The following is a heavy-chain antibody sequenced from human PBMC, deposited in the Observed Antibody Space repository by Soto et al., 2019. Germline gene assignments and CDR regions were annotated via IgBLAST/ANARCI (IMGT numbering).Heavy chain of an antibody. CDR3: ARRRGGWGDRIDY. Sequence: QLQLQESGPGLVKPSETLSLTCTVSGGSISSSSYYWGWIRQPPGKGLEWIGRIYYSGSTYYNPSLKSRATQAVDTSKNRFSLKLSAVTAADTAVYYCARRRGGWGDRIDYWGQGNLVTVSS. CDR1: GGSISSSSYY. V-gene: IGHV4-39*01. CDR2: IYYSGST. J-gene: IGHJ4*02. D-gene: IGHD1-26*01.